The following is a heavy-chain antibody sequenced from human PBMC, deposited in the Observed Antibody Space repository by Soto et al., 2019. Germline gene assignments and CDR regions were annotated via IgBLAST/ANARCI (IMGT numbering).Heavy chain of an antibody. J-gene: IGHJ4*02. CDR1: GYTFTGYY. CDR3: ARRKGDYYDSSGYHYYFDY. D-gene: IGHD3-22*01. Sequence: ASVKVSCKASGYTFTGYYMHWVRQAPGQGLEWMGWINPNSGGTKSAQKFQGRITMTRDTSISTAYMELSRLRSDDTAVYYCARRKGDYYDSSGYHYYFDYWGQGTLVTVSS. CDR2: INPNSGGT. V-gene: IGHV1-2*02.